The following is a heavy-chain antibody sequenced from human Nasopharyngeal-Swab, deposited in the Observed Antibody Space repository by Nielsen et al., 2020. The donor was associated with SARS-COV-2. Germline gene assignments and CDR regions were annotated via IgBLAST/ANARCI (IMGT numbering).Heavy chain of an antibody. Sequence: GGSLRLSCAASGFTFDDYAMHWVRQAPGKGLEWVSGISWNSGSIGYADSVKGRFTISRDNAKNSLYLQMNSLRAEDTALYYCAKVSGYSYGTYWYFDLWGRGTLVTVSS. CDR1: GFTFDDYA. J-gene: IGHJ2*01. CDR3: AKVSGYSYGTYWYFDL. V-gene: IGHV3-9*01. D-gene: IGHD5-18*01. CDR2: ISWNSGSI.